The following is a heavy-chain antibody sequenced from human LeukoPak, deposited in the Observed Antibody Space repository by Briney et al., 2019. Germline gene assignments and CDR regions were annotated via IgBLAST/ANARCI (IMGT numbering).Heavy chain of an antibody. D-gene: IGHD3-22*01. Sequence: ISGSGGSTYYADSVKGRFNIFRDHAKTSLYLQMDSLRAEDTAVYYCARDSYDSSGYLDYWGQGTLVTVSS. J-gene: IGHJ4*02. V-gene: IGHV3-48*03. CDR2: ISGSGGST. CDR3: ARDSYDSSGYLDY.